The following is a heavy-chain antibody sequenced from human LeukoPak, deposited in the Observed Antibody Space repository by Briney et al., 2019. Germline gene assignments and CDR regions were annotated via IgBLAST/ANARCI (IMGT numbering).Heavy chain of an antibody. CDR2: ISAYNGNT. D-gene: IGHD2-2*01. CDR3: ARIVVVPADIGGAFDI. V-gene: IGHV1-18*01. Sequence: ASVKVSCKASGYTFTSYGISWVRQAPGQGLEWMGWISAYNGNTNYAQKLQGRVTMTTDTSTSTAYMELRSLRSDDTAVYYCARIVVVPADIGGAFDIWGQGTMVTVSS. J-gene: IGHJ3*02. CDR1: GYTFTSYG.